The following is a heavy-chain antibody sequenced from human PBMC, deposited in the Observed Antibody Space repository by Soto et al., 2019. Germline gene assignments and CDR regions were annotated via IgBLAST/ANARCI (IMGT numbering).Heavy chain of an antibody. J-gene: IGHJ4*02. CDR1: GGSISSGGYS. CDR2: IYHSGST. CDR3: ARAYGGYADY. Sequence: SETLSLTCAVSGGSISSGGYSWSWIRQPPGKGLEWIGYIYHSGSTYYNPSLKGRVTISVDTSKNQFSLKLSSVTAADTAVYYCARAYGGYADYWGQGALVTVSS. D-gene: IGHD5-12*01. V-gene: IGHV4-30-2*01.